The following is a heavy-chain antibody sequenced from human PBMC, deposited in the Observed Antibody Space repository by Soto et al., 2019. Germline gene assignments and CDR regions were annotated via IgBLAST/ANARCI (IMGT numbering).Heavy chain of an antibody. CDR1: GYTFTGYY. Sequence: QVQLVQSGAEVKKPGASVKVSCKASGYTFTGYYMHWVRQAPGQGLEWMGWINPNSGGTNYAQKFQGWVTMTRDTSISTAYMELSRLRSDDTAVYYCARGTALYSSSWANFDYWGQGTLVTVSS. CDR2: INPNSGGT. J-gene: IGHJ4*02. CDR3: ARGTALYSSSWANFDY. D-gene: IGHD6-13*01. V-gene: IGHV1-2*04.